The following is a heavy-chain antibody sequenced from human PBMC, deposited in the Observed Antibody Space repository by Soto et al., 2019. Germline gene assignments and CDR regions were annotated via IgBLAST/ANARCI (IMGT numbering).Heavy chain of an antibody. V-gene: IGHV1-46*03. CDR3: ARDQGDSSSHPGGAFDI. Sequence: ASVKVSCKASGYTFTSYYMHWVRQAPGQGLEWMGIINPSGGSTSYAQKFQGRVTMTRDTSTSTVYMELSSLRSEDTAVYYCARDQGDSSSHPGGAFDIWGQGTMVTVSS. CDR1: GYTFTSYY. CDR2: INPSGGST. J-gene: IGHJ3*02. D-gene: IGHD6-6*01.